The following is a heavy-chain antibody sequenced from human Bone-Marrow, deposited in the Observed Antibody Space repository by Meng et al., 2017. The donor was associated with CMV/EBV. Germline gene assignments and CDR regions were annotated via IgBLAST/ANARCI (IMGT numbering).Heavy chain of an antibody. D-gene: IGHD2-21*01. V-gene: IGHV1-18*01. J-gene: IGHJ6*02. Sequence: ASVKVSCKASGYTFTSYGISWVRQAPGQGLEWMGWISAYNGNTNYAQKLQGRVTMTTDTSTSTAYMELRSLRSDDTAVYYCAREVVVVIPDSYYYYGMDVWGQGTTVTVPS. CDR3: AREVVVVIPDSYYYYGMDV. CDR1: GYTFTSYG. CDR2: ISAYNGNT.